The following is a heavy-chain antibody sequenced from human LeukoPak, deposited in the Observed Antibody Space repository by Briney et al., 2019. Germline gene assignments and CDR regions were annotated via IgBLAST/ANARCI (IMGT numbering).Heavy chain of an antibody. CDR1: GGSISSSSYY. CDR2: IYYSGST. D-gene: IGHD2-15*01. CDR3: ARHPPAGCSGGSCPSEFDY. V-gene: IGHV4-39*07. Sequence: SETLSLTCTVSGGSISSSSYYWGWIRQPPGKGLEWIGSIYYSGSTNYNPSLKSRVTISVDTSKNQFSLKLSSVTAADTAVYYCARHPPAGCSGGSCPSEFDYWGQGTLVTVSS. J-gene: IGHJ4*02.